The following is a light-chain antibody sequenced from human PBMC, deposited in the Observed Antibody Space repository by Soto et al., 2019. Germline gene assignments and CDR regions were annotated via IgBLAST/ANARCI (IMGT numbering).Light chain of an antibody. CDR2: GAS. CDR3: QQRYITPWT. J-gene: IGKJ1*01. Sequence: DVQMTQSPSSLSASVGDRVTITCRASQSIGGYLNWYQQKPGKAPKLLIYGASSLQSGVPSRFSGSGSGTDFTLTIISLQPEDFATYCCQQRYITPWTFGQGTKVEIK. CDR1: QSIGGY. V-gene: IGKV1-39*01.